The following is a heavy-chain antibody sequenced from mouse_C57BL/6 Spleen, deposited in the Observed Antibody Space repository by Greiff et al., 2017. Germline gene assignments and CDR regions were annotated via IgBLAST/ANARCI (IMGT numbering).Heavy chain of an antibody. V-gene: IGHV1-82*01. CDR3: ARWGYDYDDYFDY. J-gene: IGHJ2*01. CDR2: IYPGDGDT. D-gene: IGHD2-4*01. CDR1: GYAFSSSW. Sequence: VKLQQSGPELVKPGASVKISCKASGYAFSSSWMNWVKQRPGKGLEWIGRIYPGDGDTNYNGKFKGKATLAADKSSSTAYMQLSSLTSEDSAVYFCARWGYDYDDYFDYWGQGTTLTVSS.